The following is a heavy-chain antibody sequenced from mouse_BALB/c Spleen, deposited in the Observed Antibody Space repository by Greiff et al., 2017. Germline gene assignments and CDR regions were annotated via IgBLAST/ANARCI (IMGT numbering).Heavy chain of an antibody. CDR1: GFNIKDTY. D-gene: IGHD2-2*01. J-gene: IGHJ3*01. CDR3: ARIYYGYDGYAMDY. V-gene: IGHV14-3*02. Sequence: VQLQQSGAELVKPGASVKLSCTASGFNIKDTYMHWVKQRPEQGLEWIGRIDPANGNTKYDPKFQGKATITADTSSNTAYLQLSSLTSEDTAVYYCARIYYGYDGYAMDYWGQGTLVTVSA. CDR2: IDPANGNT.